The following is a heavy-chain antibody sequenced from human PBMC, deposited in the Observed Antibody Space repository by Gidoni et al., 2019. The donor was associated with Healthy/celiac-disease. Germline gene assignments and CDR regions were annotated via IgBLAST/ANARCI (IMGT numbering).Heavy chain of an antibody. Sequence: QVQLQESGPGLVKPSETLSLTCTVSGGSISSYYWSWIRQPPGKGLEWIGYIYYSGSTNYNPSLKSRVTISVDTSKNQFSLKLSSVTAADTAVYYCAREKHSSHRRPVGSSPNWFDPWGQGTLVTVSS. J-gene: IGHJ5*02. CDR2: IYYSGST. CDR3: AREKHSSHRRPVGSSPNWFDP. V-gene: IGHV4-59*01. CDR1: GGSISSYY. D-gene: IGHD6-13*01.